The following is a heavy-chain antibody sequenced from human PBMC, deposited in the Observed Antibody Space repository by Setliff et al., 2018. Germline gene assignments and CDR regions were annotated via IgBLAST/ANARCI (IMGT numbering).Heavy chain of an antibody. Sequence: GESLKISCAASGFTFSSYSMNWVRQAPGKGLEWVSYISSSSTIYYADSVKGRFTISRDNAKNSLYLQMNSLRAEDAAVYYCARGPTIFGAIYYMDVWGKGTTVTVSS. J-gene: IGHJ6*03. V-gene: IGHV3-48*01. CDR1: GFTFSSYS. CDR3: ARGPTIFGAIYYMDV. D-gene: IGHD3-3*01. CDR2: ISSSSTI.